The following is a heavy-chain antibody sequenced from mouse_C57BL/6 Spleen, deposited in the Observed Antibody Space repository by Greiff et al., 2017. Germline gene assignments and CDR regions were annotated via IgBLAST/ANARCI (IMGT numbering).Heavy chain of an antibody. J-gene: IGHJ4*01. CDR3: ARPQDSSGYAMDY. D-gene: IGHD3-2*02. Sequence: EVQLVESGGDLVKPGGFLKLSCAASGFTFSSYGMSWVRQTPDKRLEWVATISSGGSYTYYPDSVKGRFTISRDTAKNTLYLQMSSLKAEDTAMYYCARPQDSSGYAMDYWGQGTSVTVSS. CDR2: ISSGGSYT. CDR1: GFTFSSYG. V-gene: IGHV5-6*01.